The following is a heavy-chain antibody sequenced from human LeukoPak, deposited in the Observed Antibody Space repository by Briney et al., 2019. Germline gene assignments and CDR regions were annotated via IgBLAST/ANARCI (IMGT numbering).Heavy chain of an antibody. D-gene: IGHD3-22*01. CDR3: ARVVITHYFDY. J-gene: IGHJ4*02. CDR2: ISSSSSYI. CDR1: GFTFSSYS. V-gene: IGHV3-21*01. Sequence: GGSLRLSCAASGFTFSSYSMNWVRQAPGKGLEWVSSISSSSSYIYYADSVKGRFTISRDNAKNSLYLQMNRLRAEDTAVYYCARVVITHYFDYWGQGTLVTVSS.